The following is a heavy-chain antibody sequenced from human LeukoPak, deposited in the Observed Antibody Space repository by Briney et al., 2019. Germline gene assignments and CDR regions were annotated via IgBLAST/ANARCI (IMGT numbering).Heavy chain of an antibody. CDR2: IYYSGST. Sequence: NPSETLSLTCTVSGGSISDYYWSWIRQPPGKGLEWIGYIYYSGSTNYNPSLKSRVTISLDTSKNQFSLKLSSMTAADTAVYYCARDKGALGYCSGGSCYDWFDPWGQGTLVTVSS. V-gene: IGHV4-59*01. D-gene: IGHD2-15*01. CDR3: ARDKGALGYCSGGSCYDWFDP. J-gene: IGHJ5*02. CDR1: GGSISDYY.